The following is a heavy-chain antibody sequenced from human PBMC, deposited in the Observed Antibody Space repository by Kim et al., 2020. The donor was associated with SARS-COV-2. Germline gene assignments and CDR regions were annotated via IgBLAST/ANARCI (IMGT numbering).Heavy chain of an antibody. Sequence: GGSLRLSCAASGFTFSDYYMSWIRQAPGKGLEWVSYISSSGSTIYYADSVKGRFTISRDNAKNSLYLQMNSLRAEDTAVYYCATTQQLAYCDYWGQGTLVTVSS. CDR3: ATTQQLAYCDY. D-gene: IGHD6-13*01. CDR2: ISSSGSTI. CDR1: GFTFSDYY. V-gene: IGHV3-11*01. J-gene: IGHJ4*02.